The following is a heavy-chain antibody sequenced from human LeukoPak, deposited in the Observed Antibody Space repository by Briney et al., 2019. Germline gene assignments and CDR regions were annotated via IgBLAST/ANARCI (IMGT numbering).Heavy chain of an antibody. Sequence: PSETLSLTCTVSGYSISSGYYWGWIRQPPGKGLEWIGNIYHSGGTYYNPSLKSRVTISVDTSKNQFSLKLSSVTTAATAVFYCARRYCSGNSCYFDYWGQGALVTVSS. J-gene: IGHJ4*02. CDR3: ARRYCSGNSCYFDY. CDR1: GYSISSGYY. CDR2: IYHSGGT. V-gene: IGHV4-38-2*02. D-gene: IGHD2-15*01.